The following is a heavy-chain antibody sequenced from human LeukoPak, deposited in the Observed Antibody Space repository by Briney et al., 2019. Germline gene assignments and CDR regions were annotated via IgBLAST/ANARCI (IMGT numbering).Heavy chain of an antibody. CDR1: GFTFSSYW. CDR3: ASSDIVVVVAATPYWFDP. D-gene: IGHD2-15*01. CDR2: ISGSGGST. J-gene: IGHJ5*02. Sequence: GGSLRLSCAASGFTFSSYWMSWVRQAPGKGLEWVSAISGSGGSTYYADSVKGRFTISRDNSKNTLYLQMNSLRAEDTAVYYCASSDIVVVVAATPYWFDPWGQGTLVTVSS. V-gene: IGHV3-23*01.